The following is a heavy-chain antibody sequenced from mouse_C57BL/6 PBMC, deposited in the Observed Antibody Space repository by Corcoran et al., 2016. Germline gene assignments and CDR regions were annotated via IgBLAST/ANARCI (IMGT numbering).Heavy chain of an antibody. Sequence: QIQLVQSGPELKKPGETVKISCKASGYTFTTYGMSWVKQAPGKGLKWMGWINTYSGVPTYADDFKGRFAFSLETSASTAYLQINNLKNEDTATYFCARLIYYGNGGYWYFDVWGTGTTVTVSS. CDR2: INTYSGVP. D-gene: IGHD2-1*01. CDR1: GYTFTTYG. V-gene: IGHV9-3*01. CDR3: ARLIYYGNGGYWYFDV. J-gene: IGHJ1*03.